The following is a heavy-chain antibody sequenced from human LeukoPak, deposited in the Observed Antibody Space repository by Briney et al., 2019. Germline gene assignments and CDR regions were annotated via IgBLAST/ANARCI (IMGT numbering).Heavy chain of an antibody. CDR3: ARDTMVRGVIIPLDY. CDR1: GFTVSSNY. J-gene: IGHJ4*02. V-gene: IGHV3-53*01. CDR2: IYSGGST. D-gene: IGHD3-10*01. Sequence: GGSLRLSCAASGFTVSSNYMSWVRQAPGEGLEWVSVIYSGGSTYYADSVKGRFTISRDNSKNTLYLQMNSLRAEDTAVYYCARDTMVRGVIIPLDYWGQGTLVTVSS.